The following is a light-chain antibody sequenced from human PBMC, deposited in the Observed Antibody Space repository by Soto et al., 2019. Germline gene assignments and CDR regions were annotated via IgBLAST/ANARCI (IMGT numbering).Light chain of an antibody. V-gene: IGLV1-40*01. Sequence: QSVLTQPPSVSGAPGQRVTISCTGSSSNIGGGYDVNWYQQLPGTAPKLLIYGNTNRPSGVPDRFSGSKSGTSGSLAISGLQTEDEAEYYCQSWDTSLSGSVFGGGTKLTVL. CDR2: GNT. J-gene: IGLJ2*01. CDR3: QSWDTSLSGSV. CDR1: SSNIGGGYD.